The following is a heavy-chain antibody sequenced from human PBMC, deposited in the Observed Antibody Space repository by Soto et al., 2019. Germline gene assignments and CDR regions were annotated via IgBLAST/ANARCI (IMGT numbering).Heavy chain of an antibody. CDR1: GFTFSDYY. J-gene: IGHJ4*02. CDR3: VRVVHYYGSGSYYGPYFDY. Sequence: PGGSLRLSCAASGFTFSDYYMSWIRQAPGKGLEWVSYISSSNSYTNYADSVKGRFTISRDNAKNSLYLQMNSLRAEDTAVYYCVRVVHYYGSGSYYGPYFDYWGQGTLVTVS. CDR2: ISSSNSYT. V-gene: IGHV3-11*05. D-gene: IGHD3-10*01.